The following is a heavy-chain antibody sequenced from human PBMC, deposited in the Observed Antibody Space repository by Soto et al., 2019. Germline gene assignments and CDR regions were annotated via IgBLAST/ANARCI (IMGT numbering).Heavy chain of an antibody. CDR2: VQMSGTT. D-gene: IGHD1-1*01. CDR1: GASVRSYH. J-gene: IGHJ5*02. CDR3: AKDRSTRRWFDP. Sequence: QVRLQESGPGLVKPSETLSLTCAVSGASVRSYHWSWIRQAAGKGLEWIGRVQMSGTTNYNPSLKTRVTMSLDTSKNEVALRMTSLTAGDTAAYFCAKDRSTRRWFDPWGQGILVTVSS. V-gene: IGHV4-4*07.